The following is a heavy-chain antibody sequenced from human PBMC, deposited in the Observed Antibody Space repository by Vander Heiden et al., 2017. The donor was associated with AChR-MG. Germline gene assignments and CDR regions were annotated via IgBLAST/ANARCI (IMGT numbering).Heavy chain of an antibody. D-gene: IGHD3-16*01. J-gene: IGHJ4*02. CDR3: TRGVDRVIGGVID. CDR1: GGSIRSYY. Sequence: QVLLQESGPRLVKPSETLTLTCNVSGGSIRSYYWSWIRQPPGKGLEWLGYFYYSGMSTYNPSLQSRISLSGDTSKNQLSLKLSLVTAADTAVYYCTRGVDRVIGGVIDWGQGRLVTVSS. CDR2: FYYSGMS. V-gene: IGHV4-59*01.